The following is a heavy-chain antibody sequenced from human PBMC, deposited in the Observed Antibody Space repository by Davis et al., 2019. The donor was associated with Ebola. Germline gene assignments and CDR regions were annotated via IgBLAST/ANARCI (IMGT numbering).Heavy chain of an antibody. D-gene: IGHD3-16*01. V-gene: IGHV3-23*01. CDR1: GFTFRSHA. J-gene: IGHJ4*02. CDR2: ISGSGGST. CDR3: ASRGALGGDGDDY. Sequence: GESLKISRAASGFTFRSHAMSWVRQAPGKGLEWVSAISGSGGSTYYADSVKGRFTISRDNAKNSLYLQMNSLRDENTAVYYCASRGALGGDGDDYWGQGTLVTVSS.